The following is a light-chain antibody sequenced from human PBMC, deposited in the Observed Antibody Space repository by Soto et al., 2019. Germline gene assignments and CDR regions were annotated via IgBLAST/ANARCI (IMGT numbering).Light chain of an antibody. CDR1: SSDVGGYNY. J-gene: IGLJ1*01. V-gene: IGLV2-14*01. CDR3: SSYTSSSTQFPDA. CDR2: DVS. Sequence: QSALTQPASVSGSPGQSITISCTGTSSDVGGYNYVSWYQQHPGKAPKLMIYDVSNRPSGVSNRFSGSKSGNTASLTISGLQAEDEADYYCSSYTSSSTQFPDAFGTGTKLTVL.